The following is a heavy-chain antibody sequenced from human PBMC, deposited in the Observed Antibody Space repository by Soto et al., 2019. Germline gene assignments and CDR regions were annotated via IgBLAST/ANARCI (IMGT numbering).Heavy chain of an antibody. V-gene: IGHV1-69*02. Sequence: QVQLVQSGAEVKKPGSSVKVSCKASGGTFSSYTISWVRQAPGQGLEWMGRIIPILGIANYAQKSQGRVTITADKSTSTAYMELSSLRSEDTAVYYCARSREGATGVFDIWGQGTMVTVSS. CDR3: ARSREGATGVFDI. D-gene: IGHD5-12*01. J-gene: IGHJ3*02. CDR1: GGTFSSYT. CDR2: IIPILGIA.